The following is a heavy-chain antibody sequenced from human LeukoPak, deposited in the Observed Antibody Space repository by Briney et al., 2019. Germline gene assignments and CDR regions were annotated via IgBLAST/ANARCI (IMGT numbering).Heavy chain of an antibody. V-gene: IGHV3-64*01. D-gene: IGHD3-10*01. Sequence: GGSLRLSCAASGFTFSSYAMHWVRQAPGKGLEYVSAISSNGGSTYYANSVKGRLTISRDNSKNTLYLQMGSLRAEDMAVYYCARGIGSGSYHQFDYWGQGTLVTVSS. J-gene: IGHJ4*02. CDR3: ARGIGSGSYHQFDY. CDR2: ISSNGGST. CDR1: GFTFSSYA.